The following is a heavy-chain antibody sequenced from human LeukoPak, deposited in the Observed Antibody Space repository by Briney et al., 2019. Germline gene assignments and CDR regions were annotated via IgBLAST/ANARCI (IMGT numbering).Heavy chain of an antibody. CDR2: IYHSVST. D-gene: IGHD3-9*01. J-gene: IGHJ5*02. V-gene: IGHV4-4*02. CDR1: GGSISSSNW. Sequence: SETLSLTCTVSGGSISSSNWWSWVRQPPGKGLEWIGEIYHSVSTNYKSSLKSRVTISVDKSKNQFSLKLSSVTAADTAVYYCARLGVRYFDWLWYPPRGWFDPWGQGTLVTVSS. CDR3: ARLGVRYFDWLWYPPRGWFDP.